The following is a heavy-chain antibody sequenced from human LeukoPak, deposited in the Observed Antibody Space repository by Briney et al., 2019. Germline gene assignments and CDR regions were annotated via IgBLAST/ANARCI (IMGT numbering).Heavy chain of an antibody. CDR3: ARVLPGIAAAGTDFDY. CDR1: GFTFSSYG. Sequence: GGSLRLSCAASGFTFSSYGMHWVRQAPGKGLEWVAFIRYDGSNKYYGDSVKGRFTISRDNSKNTLYLQMNSLRAEDTAVYYCARVLPGIAAAGTDFDYWGQGTLVTVSS. J-gene: IGHJ4*02. CDR2: IRYDGSNK. V-gene: IGHV3-30*02. D-gene: IGHD6-13*01.